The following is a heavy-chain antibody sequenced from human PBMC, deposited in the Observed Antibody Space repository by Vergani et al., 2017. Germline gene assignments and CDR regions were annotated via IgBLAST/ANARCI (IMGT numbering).Heavy chain of an antibody. CDR3: AKVPARYCSSTSCYRYLPH. V-gene: IGHV3-23*01. CDR2: ISGSGGST. CDR1: GFTFSSYA. Sequence: EVQLLESGGGLVQPGGSLRLSCAASGFTFSSYAMSWVRQAPGKGLELVSAISGSGGSTYYADSVKGRFTISRDNSKNTLYLQMNSLRAEDTAVYYCAKVPARYCSSTSCYRYLPHWGQGSLVTVSS. D-gene: IGHD2-2*01. J-gene: IGHJ1*01.